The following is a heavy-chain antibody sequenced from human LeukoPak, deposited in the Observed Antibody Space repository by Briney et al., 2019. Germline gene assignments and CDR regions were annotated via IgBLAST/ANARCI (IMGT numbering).Heavy chain of an antibody. CDR3: ARVGDYYDSSGYYRLFDY. Sequence: PSETLSLTCTVSGGSISSGDYYWSWLRQRPGKGLEWIGYIYYSGSTYYNPSLKSRVTISVDTSKNQFSLKLSSVTAADTAVYYCARVGDYYDSSGYYRLFDYWGQGTLVTVSS. J-gene: IGHJ4*02. V-gene: IGHV4-30-4*01. CDR1: GGSISSGDYY. D-gene: IGHD3-22*01. CDR2: IYYSGST.